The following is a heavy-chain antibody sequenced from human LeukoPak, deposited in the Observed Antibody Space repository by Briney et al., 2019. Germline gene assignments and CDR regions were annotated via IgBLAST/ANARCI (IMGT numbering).Heavy chain of an antibody. V-gene: IGHV1-2*02. CDR2: INPYGGGT. Sequence: ASVKVSCKASGYRFTAYYIHWVRQARGQGLEYTGWINPYGGGTNYARKFQGRVTMTRDASITTTYMELSRLRSDDSAIYYCARESSWGGGSSDYWGQGTLLTVSS. J-gene: IGHJ4*02. CDR3: ARESSWGGGSSDY. D-gene: IGHD3-16*01. CDR1: GYRFTAYY.